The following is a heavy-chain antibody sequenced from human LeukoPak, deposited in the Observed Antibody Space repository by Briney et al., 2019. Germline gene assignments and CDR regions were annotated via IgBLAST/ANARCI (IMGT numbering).Heavy chain of an antibody. J-gene: IGHJ3*02. CDR1: GFTFSSYG. CDR2: IWYGGSNK. Sequence: GRSLRLSCAASGFTFSSYGMHWVRQAPGKGLEWVAVIWYGGSNKYYADSVKGRFTISRDNSKNTLYLQMNSLRAEDTAVYYCAKTLGLGYCSSTSCSDAFDIWGQGTMVTVSS. CDR3: AKTLGLGYCSSTSCSDAFDI. V-gene: IGHV3-30*18. D-gene: IGHD2-2*01.